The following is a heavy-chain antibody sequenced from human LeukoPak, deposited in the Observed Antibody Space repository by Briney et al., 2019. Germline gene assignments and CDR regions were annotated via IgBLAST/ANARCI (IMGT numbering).Heavy chain of an antibody. Sequence: SETLSLTCTVSGGSISGDYWSWIRQPAGTGLEWIGRIYTSGSTIYNPSLKSRVTMSVDTSKNQFSLKLSSVTAADTAVYYCARVYYYGSGSYYTGVYYYYYMDVWGKGTTVTISS. D-gene: IGHD3-10*01. CDR1: GGSISGDY. V-gene: IGHV4-4*07. CDR3: ARVYYYGSGSYYTGVYYYYYMDV. J-gene: IGHJ6*03. CDR2: IYTSGST.